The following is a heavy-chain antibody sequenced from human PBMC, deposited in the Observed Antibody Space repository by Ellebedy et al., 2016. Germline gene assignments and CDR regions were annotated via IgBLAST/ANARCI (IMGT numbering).Heavy chain of an antibody. J-gene: IGHJ3*02. V-gene: IGHV1-46*01. Sequence: ASVKVSCKASGYTFTSNHMHWVRQAPGQGLEWMGLSNTHDGGTKYAQKLQGRVTMTTDTSTSTTYMELRSLRSDDTAVYYCASGYESSGYLDAFDMWGQGTMVTVSS. CDR2: SNTHDGGT. D-gene: IGHD3-22*01. CDR3: ASGYESSGYLDAFDM. CDR1: GYTFTSNH.